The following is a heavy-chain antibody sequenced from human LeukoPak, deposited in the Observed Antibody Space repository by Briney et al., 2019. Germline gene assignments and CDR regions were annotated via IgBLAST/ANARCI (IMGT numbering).Heavy chain of an antibody. CDR1: GASITSYY. Sequence: KPSETLSLTCTVSGASITSYYWSWIRQPPGKGLEWIGYIYYIGSTNYNPPLKSRVTMSVDTSKNQFSLKLSSLTAADTAVYCCARHGIIRRGNDAFDIWGRGTMVTVSS. J-gene: IGHJ3*02. D-gene: IGHD3-16*01. CDR2: IYYIGST. V-gene: IGHV4-59*08. CDR3: ARHGIIRRGNDAFDI.